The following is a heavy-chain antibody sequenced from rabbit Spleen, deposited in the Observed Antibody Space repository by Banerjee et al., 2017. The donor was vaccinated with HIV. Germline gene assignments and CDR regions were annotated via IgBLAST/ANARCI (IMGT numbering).Heavy chain of an antibody. V-gene: IGHV1S45*01. Sequence: QEQLEESGGGLVKPGASLTLTCTASGVSFSFSSYMCWVRQAPGKGLEWIACINIVTGKSVYASWAKGRFTMSRTSSTTVTLQMTSLTAADTATYFCARDLIAVIGWNFNLWGQGTLVTVS. J-gene: IGHJ4*01. CDR3: ARDLIAVIGWNFNL. CDR2: INIVTGKS. CDR1: GVSFSFSSY. D-gene: IGHD1-1*01.